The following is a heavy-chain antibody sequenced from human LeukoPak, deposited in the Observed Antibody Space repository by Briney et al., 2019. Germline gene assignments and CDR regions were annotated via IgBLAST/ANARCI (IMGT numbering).Heavy chain of an antibody. CDR2: ISSNGDNT. D-gene: IGHD6-19*01. CDR1: GFTFISYA. V-gene: IGHV3-23*01. CDR3: AKAKVAGLRGPHYYYMDV. Sequence: PGGSLRLSCAASGFTFISYAMSWVRQAPGKGLEWVSSISSNGDNTFYADSVKGRFTISRDNSKNPLYLQMNSLRAEDTAVYYCAKAKVAGLRGPHYYYMDVWGKGTTVTVSS. J-gene: IGHJ6*03.